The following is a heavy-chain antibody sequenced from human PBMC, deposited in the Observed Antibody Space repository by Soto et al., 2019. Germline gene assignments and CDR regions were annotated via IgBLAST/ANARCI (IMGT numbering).Heavy chain of an antibody. CDR1: GFTFSSYG. V-gene: IGHV3-33*01. D-gene: IGHD5-12*01. CDR2: IWYDGSNK. Sequence: QVQLVESGGGVVQPGRSLRLSCAASGFTFSSYGMHWVRQAPGKGLEWVAVIWYDGSNKYYADSVKVRFTISRDNSKNTLYLPMNSLRAEDTAVYYCARPVSWLQLCFDYWGQGTLVTVSS. J-gene: IGHJ4*02. CDR3: ARPVSWLQLCFDY.